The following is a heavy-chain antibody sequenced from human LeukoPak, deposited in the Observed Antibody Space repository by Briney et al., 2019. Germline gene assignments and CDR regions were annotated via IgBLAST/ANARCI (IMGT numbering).Heavy chain of an antibody. V-gene: IGHV1-18*04. Sequence: ASVEVSCKASGYTFTSYGISWVRQAPGQGLEWMGWISAYNGNTSYAQKLQGRVTMTTDTSTSTAYMELRSLRSDDTAVYYCARNPLPAASGWFDPWGQGTLVTVSS. CDR1: GYTFTSYG. CDR2: ISAYNGNT. J-gene: IGHJ5*02. CDR3: ARNPLPAASGWFDP. D-gene: IGHD2-2*01.